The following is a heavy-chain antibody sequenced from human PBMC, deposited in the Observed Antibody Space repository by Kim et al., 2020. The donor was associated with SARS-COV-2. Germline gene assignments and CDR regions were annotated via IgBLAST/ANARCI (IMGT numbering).Heavy chain of an antibody. V-gene: IGHV3-33*06. CDR3: TKDPFGCRGGTGYPDY. D-gene: IGHD2-15*01. CDR1: GFTFSSYG. J-gene: IGHJ4*02. Sequence: GSLRLSCAPSGFTFSSYGMHWVRQAPGKGLESVAVIWYDGSNKYYADSVKGRFTISRDNSKNTFYLQMNSLGVEYTAVYYCTKDPFGCRGGTGYPDYWGQGILVTFSS. CDR2: IWYDGSNK.